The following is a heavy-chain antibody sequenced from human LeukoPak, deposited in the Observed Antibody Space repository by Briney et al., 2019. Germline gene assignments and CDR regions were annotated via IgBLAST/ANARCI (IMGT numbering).Heavy chain of an antibody. CDR2: ISGSGGST. J-gene: IGHJ4*02. V-gene: IGHV3-23*01. Sequence: GGSLRLSCAASGFTFGSYAMSWVRQAPGKGLEWVSAISGSGGSTYYADSVKGRFTISRDDSKNTLYLQMNSLRAEDTAVYYCANDQAIEYSSSYDDYWGQGTLVTVSS. CDR3: ANDQAIEYSSSYDDY. D-gene: IGHD6-6*01. CDR1: GFTFGSYA.